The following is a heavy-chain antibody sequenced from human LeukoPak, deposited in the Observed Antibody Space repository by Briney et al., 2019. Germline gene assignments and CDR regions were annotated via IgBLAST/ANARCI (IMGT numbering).Heavy chain of an antibody. J-gene: IGHJ4*02. CDR2: ISSSSSYI. Sequence: PGGSLRLSCAASGFTFSSYSMNWVRQAPGKGLEWVSSISSSSSYIYYADSVKGRFTISRDNAKNSLYLQMNSLRAEDMAVYYCARARYCSSTSCYVDYWGQGTLVTVSS. D-gene: IGHD2-2*01. CDR1: GFTFSSYS. V-gene: IGHV3-21*01. CDR3: ARARYCSSTSCYVDY.